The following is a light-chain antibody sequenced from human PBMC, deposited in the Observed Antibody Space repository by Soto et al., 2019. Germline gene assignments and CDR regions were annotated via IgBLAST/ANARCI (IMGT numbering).Light chain of an antibody. Sequence: IVVTQSPATLSVSPGDRATLSCTASQNVTRSLAWYPQKPGQTPRPLIYDASSRAAGIPDRFNGGGSGTEFTHTISSMQSEDFALYFCQQYDTWWTCGQGTRV. CDR1: QNVTRS. CDR2: DAS. V-gene: IGKV3-15*01. J-gene: IGKJ1*01. CDR3: QQYDTWWT.